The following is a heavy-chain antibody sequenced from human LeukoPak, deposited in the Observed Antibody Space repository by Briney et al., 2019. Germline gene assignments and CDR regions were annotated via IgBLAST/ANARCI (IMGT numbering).Heavy chain of an antibody. D-gene: IGHD3-22*01. CDR3: ARGDSYYGSSGYYHK. Sequence: SETLSLTCTVSGGSISSSSYYWGWIPQPPGKGLEWIGSIYYSGSTYYNPSLKSRVTMSVDTSKNQFSLKLSSVTAADTAVYYCARGDSYYGSSGYYHKWGQGTLVTVSS. V-gene: IGHV4-39*07. CDR2: IYYSGST. J-gene: IGHJ4*02. CDR1: GGSISSSSYY.